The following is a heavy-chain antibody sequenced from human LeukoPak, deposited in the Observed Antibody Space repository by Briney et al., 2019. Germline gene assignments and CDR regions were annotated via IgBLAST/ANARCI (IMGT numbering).Heavy chain of an antibody. CDR2: INPNSGGT. Sequence: ASVKVSCKASGYTFTCYYMHWVRQAPGQGLEWMGRINPNSGGTNYAQKFQGRVTMTRDTSISTAYMELSRLRSDDTAVYYCARVGLRYFDWLVYWGQGTLVTVSS. V-gene: IGHV1-2*06. CDR3: ARVGLRYFDWLVY. J-gene: IGHJ4*02. CDR1: GYTFTCYY. D-gene: IGHD3-9*01.